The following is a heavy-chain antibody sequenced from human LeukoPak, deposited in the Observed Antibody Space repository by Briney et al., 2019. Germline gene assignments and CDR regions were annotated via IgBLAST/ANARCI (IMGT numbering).Heavy chain of an antibody. CDR1: GGSFSGYY. V-gene: IGHV4-59*01. D-gene: IGHD6-6*01. J-gene: IGHJ4*02. CDR2: IYYSGST. CDR3: AREIRQLAYLDY. Sequence: SETLSLTCAVYGGSFSGYYWSWIRQPPGKGLEWIGYIYYSGSTNYNPSLKSRVTISVDTSKNQFSLKLSSVTAADTAVYYCAREIRQLAYLDYWGQGTLVTVSS.